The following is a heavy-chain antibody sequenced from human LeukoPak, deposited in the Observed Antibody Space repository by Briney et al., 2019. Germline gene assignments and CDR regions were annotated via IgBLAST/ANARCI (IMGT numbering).Heavy chain of an antibody. CDR1: GFTFSSYG. CDR3: ARDRGDGTAGFDY. J-gene: IGHJ4*02. D-gene: IGHD3-16*01. CDR2: IWYDGSNK. Sequence: GRSLRLSCAASGFTFSSYGMHWVRQATGKGLEWVAVIWYDGSNKYYADSVKGRFTISRDNSKNTLYLQMNSLRAEDTAVYYCARDRGDGTAGFDYWGQGTLVTVSS. V-gene: IGHV3-33*01.